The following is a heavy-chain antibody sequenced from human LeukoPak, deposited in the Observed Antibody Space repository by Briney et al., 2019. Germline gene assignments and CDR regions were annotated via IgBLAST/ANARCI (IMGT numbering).Heavy chain of an antibody. Sequence: SETLSLTCTVSGGSISSYYWSWIRQPPGKGLEWIGYIYYSGSTYYSPSLKSRVTISVDTSKNQFSLKLSSVTAADTAVYYCAREYLIFDYWGQGTLVTVSS. CDR1: GGSISSYY. CDR2: IYYSGST. V-gene: IGHV4-59*12. D-gene: IGHD3-10*01. J-gene: IGHJ4*02. CDR3: AREYLIFDY.